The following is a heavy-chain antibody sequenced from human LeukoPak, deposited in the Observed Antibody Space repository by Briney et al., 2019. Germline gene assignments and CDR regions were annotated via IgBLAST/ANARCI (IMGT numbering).Heavy chain of an antibody. V-gene: IGHV4-59*01. CDR1: GGSISSYY. CDR3: ARVFPSYCSSTSCYTSYYYYYYYMDV. D-gene: IGHD2-2*02. J-gene: IGHJ6*03. Sequence: PSETLSLTCTVSGGSISSYYWSWIRQPPGKGLESIGYIYYSGSTNYNPSLKSRVTISVDTSKNQFSLKLSSVTAADTAVYYCARVFPSYCSSTSCYTSYYYYYYYMDVWGKGTTVTVSS. CDR2: IYYSGST.